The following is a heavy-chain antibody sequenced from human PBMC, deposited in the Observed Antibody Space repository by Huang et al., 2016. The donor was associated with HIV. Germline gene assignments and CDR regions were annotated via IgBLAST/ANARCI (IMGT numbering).Heavy chain of an antibody. CDR3: ARGPNDSSGYYDF. V-gene: IGHV1-69*13. J-gene: IGHJ4*02. CDR2: IIPIFGKA. D-gene: IGHD3-22*01. Sequence: QVQLVQSGAEVKKPGSSVKVSCKASGGTFSSNAISWVRQAPGQGLEWMGGIIPIFGKANYAQKFQGRVTITADESTSTAYVELRRLRSEDTAVYYCARGPNDSSGYYDFWGQGTLVTVSS. CDR1: GGTFSSNA.